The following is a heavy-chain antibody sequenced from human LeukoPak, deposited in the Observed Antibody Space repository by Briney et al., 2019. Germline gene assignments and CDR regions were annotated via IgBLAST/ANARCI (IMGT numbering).Heavy chain of an antibody. D-gene: IGHD1-26*01. CDR3: AKGGELTAYYFDY. CDR2: DSWNSGNI. Sequence: GGTLRLSCAFSGFPLDDYAKHWVRHAPARGLEWVSGDSWNSGNIGYADTVKGRFTISRDNAKNTLYLQMSSLRAEDMAVYYCAKGGELTAYYFDYWGQGTLVTVTA. V-gene: IGHV3-9*03. J-gene: IGHJ4*02. CDR1: GFPLDDYA.